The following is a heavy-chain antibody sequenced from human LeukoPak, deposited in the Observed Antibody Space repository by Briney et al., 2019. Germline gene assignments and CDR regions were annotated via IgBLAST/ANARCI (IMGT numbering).Heavy chain of an antibody. CDR3: ARGQLHYDFWSGYFNWFDP. CDR2: INHSGST. V-gene: IGHV4-34*01. D-gene: IGHD3-3*01. J-gene: IGHJ5*02. Sequence: SETLSLTCAVYGGSFSGYYWSWIRQPPGKGLEWIGEINHSGSTNYNPSLKSRVTISVDTSKNQFSLKLSSVTAADTAVYYCARGQLHYDFWSGYFNWFDPWGQGTPVTVSS. CDR1: GGSFSGYY.